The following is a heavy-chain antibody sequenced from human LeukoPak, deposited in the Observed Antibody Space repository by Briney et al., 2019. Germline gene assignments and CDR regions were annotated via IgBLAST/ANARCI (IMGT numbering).Heavy chain of an antibody. V-gene: IGHV3-53*04. J-gene: IGHJ3*02. CDR3: ARGLSDSSGYSDDAFDI. Sequence: PGGSLRLSCAASGFTVSSNYMSLVRQAPGKGPEWVSVSYSGGSTYYADSVKGRFTISRHNSKNTLYLQMNSLRAEDTAVYYCARGLSDSSGYSDDAFDIWGQGTMVTVSS. CDR1: GFTVSSNY. CDR2: SYSGGST. D-gene: IGHD3-22*01.